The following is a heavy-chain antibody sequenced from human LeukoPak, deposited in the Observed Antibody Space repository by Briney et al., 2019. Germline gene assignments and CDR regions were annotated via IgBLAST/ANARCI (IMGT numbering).Heavy chain of an antibody. V-gene: IGHV4-59*08. CDR2: IYYSGST. J-gene: IGHJ4*02. D-gene: IGHD6-13*01. Sequence: SETLSLTCAVSGSSISSDYYWGWVRQPPGKGLEWIGYIYYSGSTNYNPSLKSRVTISVDTSKNQFSLKLSSVTAADTAVYYCARRSAVGHFDYWGQGTLVTVSS. CDR3: ARRSAVGHFDY. CDR1: GSSISSDYY.